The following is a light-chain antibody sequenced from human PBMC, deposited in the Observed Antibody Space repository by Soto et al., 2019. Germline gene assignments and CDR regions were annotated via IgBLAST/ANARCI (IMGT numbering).Light chain of an antibody. J-gene: IGKJ1*01. CDR1: QSVSSTS. CDR3: QQYDGSPPWT. Sequence: EIVLTQSPGTLSFSPGERETLSCRASQSVSSTSLAWYQQKPGQAPRLLIYGASNRATGIPDRFSGSGSGTDFTLTISRLEPEDFAVYYCQQYDGSPPWTFGLGTQVDIK. V-gene: IGKV3-20*01. CDR2: GAS.